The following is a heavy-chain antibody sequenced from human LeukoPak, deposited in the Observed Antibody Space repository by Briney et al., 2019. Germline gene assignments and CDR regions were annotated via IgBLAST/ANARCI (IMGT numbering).Heavy chain of an antibody. V-gene: IGHV1-18*01. J-gene: IGHJ4*02. CDR2: ISAYNGNT. CDR1: GYTFTSYG. D-gene: IGHD1-26*01. CDR3: ARGWELHD. Sequence: ASVKVSCKASGYTFTSYGISWVRQAPGQGLEWMGWISAYNGNTNYAQKLQGRVTMTTDTSTSTAYLELRSLSCDDTALHYCARGWELHDWGQGTLVTVSS.